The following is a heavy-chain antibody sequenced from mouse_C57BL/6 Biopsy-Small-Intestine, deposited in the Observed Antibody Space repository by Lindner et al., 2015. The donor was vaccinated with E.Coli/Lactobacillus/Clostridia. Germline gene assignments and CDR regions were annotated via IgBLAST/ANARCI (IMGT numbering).Heavy chain of an antibody. CDR1: GYTFNGYW. J-gene: IGHJ4*01. CDR2: VLPGSGTT. D-gene: IGHD2-3*01. V-gene: IGHV1-9*01. CDR3: ARRWSYAMDY. Sequence: VQLQESGTELMKPGASVKLSCKATGYTFNGYWVEWVKQRPGHGLEWIGEVLPGSGTTNFNKKFKGKATFTADTFSSTAYMQLNSLTTEDSAIYYCARRWSYAMDYWGQGTSVTVSS.